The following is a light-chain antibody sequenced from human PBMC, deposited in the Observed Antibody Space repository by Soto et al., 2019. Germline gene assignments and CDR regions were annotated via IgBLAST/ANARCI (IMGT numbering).Light chain of an antibody. CDR2: EDS. Sequence: QSVLTQPPSESAAPGQKVTISCSGTSSNIGNHYVSWYQQLPGTAPKLLIYEDSQRPSGIPDRFSASKSGTSATLGITVIQTGDEAEDYGGTWDIGLSAGWVFGGGTKLTV. CDR3: GTWDIGLSAGWV. V-gene: IGLV1-51*02. J-gene: IGLJ3*02. CDR1: SSNIGNHY.